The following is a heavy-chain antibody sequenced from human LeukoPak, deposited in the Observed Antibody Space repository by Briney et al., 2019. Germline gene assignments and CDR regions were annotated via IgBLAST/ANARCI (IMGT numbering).Heavy chain of an antibody. J-gene: IGHJ6*02. V-gene: IGHV4-59*08. CDR1: GGSISSYY. CDR2: IYYSGST. D-gene: IGHD2-2*03. CDR3: ARHGYCSSTSCYFGMGYYYYGMDV. Sequence: PSETLSLTCTVSGGSISSYYWSWIRQPPGKGLEWIAYIYYSGSTNYNPSLKSRVTISVDTSKNQFSLKLSSVTAADTAVYYCARHGYCSSTSCYFGMGYYYYGMDVWGQGTTVTVSS.